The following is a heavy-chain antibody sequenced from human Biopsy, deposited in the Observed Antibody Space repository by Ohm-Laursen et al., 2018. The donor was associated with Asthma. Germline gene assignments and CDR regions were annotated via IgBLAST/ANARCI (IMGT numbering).Heavy chain of an antibody. CDR2: IKHDGTEK. J-gene: IGHJ1*01. CDR3: ARTFHFWSPYHAEHYQL. Sequence: SLRLSCLASGFTFGDYWMSWVRQVPGKGLEWVANIKHDGTEKNHVDSLKGRFTISRDNAKNSLYLQMNSLRAEDTAVYYCARTFHFWSPYHAEHYQLWGQGTLVTVPS. D-gene: IGHD3-3*02. V-gene: IGHV3-7*01. CDR1: GFTFGDYW.